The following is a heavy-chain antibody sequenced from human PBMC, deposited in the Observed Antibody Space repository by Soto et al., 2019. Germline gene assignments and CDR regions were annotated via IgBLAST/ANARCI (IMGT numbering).Heavy chain of an antibody. CDR3: ATHVLRFLEWPAPFDY. V-gene: IGHV1-46*01. D-gene: IGHD3-3*01. CDR2: INPSGGST. Sequence: VSVKVSCKASVYTFTRYYMHRVRQAPGQGLEWMGIINPSGGSTSYAQKFQGRVTMTRDTSTSTVYMELSSLRSEDTAVYYCATHVLRFLEWPAPFDYWGQGTLVTVSS. J-gene: IGHJ4*02. CDR1: VYTFTRYY.